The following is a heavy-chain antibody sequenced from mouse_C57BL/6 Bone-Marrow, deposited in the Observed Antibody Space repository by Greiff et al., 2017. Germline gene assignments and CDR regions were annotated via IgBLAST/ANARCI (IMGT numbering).Heavy chain of an antibody. J-gene: IGHJ4*01. CDR1: GYTFTDYE. CDR2: IDPETGGT. Sequence: VQLQQSGAELVRPGASVTLSCKASGYTFTDYEMHWVKQTPVHGLEWIGAIDPETGGTAYNQKFKGKAILTADKSSSTAYMRLRSLTSEDSAVYYCTGWLYMDYWGQGTSVTVSS. V-gene: IGHV1-15*01. CDR3: TGWLYMDY. D-gene: IGHD1-2*01.